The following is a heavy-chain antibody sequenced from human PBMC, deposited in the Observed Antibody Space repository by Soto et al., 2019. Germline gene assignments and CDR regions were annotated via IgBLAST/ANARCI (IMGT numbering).Heavy chain of an antibody. CDR2: ISYDGSNK. CDR3: ARDWVDGDYYYYGMDV. J-gene: IGHJ6*02. D-gene: IGHD4-17*01. V-gene: IGHV3-30-3*01. Sequence: GGSLRLSCAASGFTFSSYAMHWVRQAPGKGLEWVAVISYDGSNKYYADSVKGRFTISRDNSKNTLYLQMNSLRAEDTAVYYCARDWVDGDYYYYGMDVWGQGTTVTVSS. CDR1: GFTFSSYA.